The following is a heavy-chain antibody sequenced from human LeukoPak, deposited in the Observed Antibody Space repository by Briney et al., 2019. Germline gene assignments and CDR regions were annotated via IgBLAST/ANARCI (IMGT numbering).Heavy chain of an antibody. Sequence: PSETLSLTCTVSGGSISSTSYYWGWIRQPPGKGLEWIASIYYSGSTYYNPSLKSRVTISLDTSKNQFSLKLSSVTAADTAVYYCARDKVAVVVTIGSNWFDPWGQGTLVTVSS. CDR3: ARDKVAVVVTIGSNWFDP. V-gene: IGHV4-39*07. D-gene: IGHD2-21*02. CDR2: IYYSGST. J-gene: IGHJ5*02. CDR1: GGSISSTSYY.